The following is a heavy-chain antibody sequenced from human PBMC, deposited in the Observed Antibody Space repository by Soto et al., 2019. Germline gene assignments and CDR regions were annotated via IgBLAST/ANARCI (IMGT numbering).Heavy chain of an antibody. D-gene: IGHD1-1*01. CDR1: GGFVTSGSYY. CDR2: MSHSGGT. J-gene: IGHJ3*02. Sequence: QVQLQQWGAGLLKPSETLSLTCAVYGGFVTSGSYYWSWIRQPPGKGLVWIGEMSHSGGTHFNPSLKSRVTISVDTSKNQFTLKMSSGTAAYTAMYYCARVERGTATTVVDAFDIWGPGTMVTVSS. CDR3: ARVERGTATTVVDAFDI. V-gene: IGHV4-34*01.